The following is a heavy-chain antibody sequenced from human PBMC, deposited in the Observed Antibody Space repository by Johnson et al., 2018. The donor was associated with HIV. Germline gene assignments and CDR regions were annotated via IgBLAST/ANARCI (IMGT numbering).Heavy chain of an antibody. Sequence: QVQLVESGGGVVQPGRSLRLSCAASGLTFSSYAMHWVRQAPGKGLEWVAVISYDGSNKYYTDSVKGRFTISRDNSKTTLYLQMNSLRAEDTAVYYWATRDPTYRPGAFDLWGQGTMVTVSS. CDR2: ISYDGSNK. J-gene: IGHJ3*01. CDR1: GLTFSSYA. CDR3: ATRDPTYRPGAFDL. D-gene: IGHD1-14*01. V-gene: IGHV3-30-3*01.